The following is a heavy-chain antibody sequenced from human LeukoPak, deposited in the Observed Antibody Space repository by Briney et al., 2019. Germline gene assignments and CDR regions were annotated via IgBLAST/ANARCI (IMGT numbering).Heavy chain of an antibody. V-gene: IGHV4-59*12. CDR2: IYSSGST. J-gene: IGHJ6*03. D-gene: IGHD3-10*01. CDR1: GGSISSYS. CDR3: ARDAPYIVRGVILYYMDV. Sequence: SETLSLTCTVSGGSISSYSWNWIRQPPGKGLEWIGYIYSSGSTKSNSSLRSRVAISVDTSKNQFSLKLTSVTAADTAVFYCARDAPYIVRGVILYYMDVWGKGTTVTVSS.